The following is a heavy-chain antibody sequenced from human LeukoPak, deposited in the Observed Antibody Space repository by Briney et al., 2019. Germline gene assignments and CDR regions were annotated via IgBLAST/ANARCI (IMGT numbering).Heavy chain of an antibody. CDR2: IYGSGGTT. CDR1: GFSVGTNY. V-gene: IGHV3-23*01. CDR3: AKEQFDWLSGGPNGDAFDI. J-gene: IGHJ3*02. Sequence: GGSLRLSCAASGFSVGTNYMSWVRQAPGKGLEGVSTIYGSGGTTYYADSVRGRFTISRDNSKNTLHLQMNSPRAEDTAVYYCAKEQFDWLSGGPNGDAFDIWGQGTMVTVSS. D-gene: IGHD3-9*01.